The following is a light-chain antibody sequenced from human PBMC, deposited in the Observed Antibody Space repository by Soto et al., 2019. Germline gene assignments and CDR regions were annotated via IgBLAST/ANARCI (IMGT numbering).Light chain of an antibody. V-gene: IGKV3-15*01. CDR2: SAS. CDR3: QQGHNWPLT. J-gene: IGKJ2*01. Sequence: EIVMTQSPATLSVSPGERATLSCRASQSISTELAWYQQKPGQPPRLLIYSASTRATGVPARFTGSGSGSEFTLNIRGLQSEDFAVYYCQQGHNWPLTFGQGTRLEI. CDR1: QSISTE.